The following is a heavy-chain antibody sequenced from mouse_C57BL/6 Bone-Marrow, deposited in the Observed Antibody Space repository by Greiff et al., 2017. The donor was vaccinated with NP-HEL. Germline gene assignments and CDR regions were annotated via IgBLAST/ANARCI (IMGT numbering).Heavy chain of an antibody. CDR1: GFTFSSYA. D-gene: IGHD2-5*01. CDR2: ISSGGDYI. V-gene: IGHV5-9-1*02. CDR3: TRYYSNGYYFDY. Sequence: EVQLVESGEGLVKPGGSLKLSCAASGFTFSSYAMSWVRQTPEKRLEWVAYISSGGDYIYYADTVKGRFTISRDNARNTLYLQMSSLKSEDTAMYYCTRYYSNGYYFDYWGQGTTLTVSS. J-gene: IGHJ2*01.